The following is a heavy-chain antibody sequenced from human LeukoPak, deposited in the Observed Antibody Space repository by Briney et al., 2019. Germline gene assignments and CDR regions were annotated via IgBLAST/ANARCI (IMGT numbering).Heavy chain of an antibody. CDR1: GFTFSSYA. V-gene: IGHV3-30*04. CDR3: ARGATHYYDSSGYYYGDY. D-gene: IGHD3-22*01. Sequence: GGSLRLSCAASGFTFSSYAMHWVRQAPGKGLEWVAVISYDGSNKYYADSVKGRFTISRDNSKNTLYLQMNSLRAEDTAVYYCARGATHYYDSSGYYYGDYWGQGTLVTVSS. J-gene: IGHJ4*02. CDR2: ISYDGSNK.